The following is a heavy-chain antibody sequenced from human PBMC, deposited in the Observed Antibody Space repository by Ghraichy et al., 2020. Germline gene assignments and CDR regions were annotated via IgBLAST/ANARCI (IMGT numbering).Heavy chain of an antibody. Sequence: TLSLTCTVSGGSISSGSYYWSWIRQPAGKGLEWIGRIYTSGSTNYNPSLKSRVTISVDTSKNQFSLKLSSVTAADTAVYYCARDGDGYNFGVFDYWGQGTLVTVSS. CDR2: IYTSGST. CDR3: ARDGDGYNFGVFDY. D-gene: IGHD5-24*01. CDR1: GGSISSGSYY. J-gene: IGHJ4*02. V-gene: IGHV4-61*02.